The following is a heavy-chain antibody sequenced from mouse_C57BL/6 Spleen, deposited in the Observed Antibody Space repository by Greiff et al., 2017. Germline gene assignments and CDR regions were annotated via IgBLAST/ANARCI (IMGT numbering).Heavy chain of an antibody. J-gene: IGHJ4*01. V-gene: IGHV2-6-1*01. CDR1: GFSLTSYG. CDR3: ARQNIREAMDY. Sequence: VQLKESGPGLVAPSQSLSITCTVSGFSLTSYGVPWVRQPPGKGLAWLVVIWSDGSTTYNSALKSRLIISKNNSKSQVFLKRNSLQTDDTAMYYCARQNIREAMDYWGQGTSVTVSS. CDR2: IWSDGST. D-gene: IGHD1-1*01.